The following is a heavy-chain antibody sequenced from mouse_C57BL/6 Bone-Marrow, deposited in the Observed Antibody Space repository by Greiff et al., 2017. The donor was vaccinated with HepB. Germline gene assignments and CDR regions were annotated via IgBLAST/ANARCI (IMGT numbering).Heavy chain of an antibody. CDR2: IYPGGGYT. V-gene: IGHV1-63*01. D-gene: IGHD1-1*01. Sequence: QVQLQQSGAELVRPGTSVKMSCKASGYTFTNYWIGWAKQRPGHGLEWIGDIYPGGGYTNYNEKFKGKATLTADKSSSTAYMQFSSLTSEDSAIYYCARITTVEGFAYWGQGTLVTVSA. J-gene: IGHJ3*01. CDR3: ARITTVEGFAY. CDR1: GYTFTNYW.